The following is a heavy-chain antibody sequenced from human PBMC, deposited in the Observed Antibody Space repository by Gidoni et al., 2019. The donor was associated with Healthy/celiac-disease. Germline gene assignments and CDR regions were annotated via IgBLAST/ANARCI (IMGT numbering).Heavy chain of an antibody. J-gene: IGHJ4*02. CDR1: GFTVSSYA. CDR2: ISGRGGST. D-gene: IGHD2-15*01. Sequence: EVQLLESGGGLVQPGGSLSVYCAASGFTVSSYAMRWVRQVPGKGLEWVSVISGRGGSTYYADSVKCRFTISRDNSKNTLYLQMNSLRAEDTAVYYCATLLSYFDYWGQGTLVTVSS. V-gene: IGHV3-23*01. CDR3: ATLLSYFDY.